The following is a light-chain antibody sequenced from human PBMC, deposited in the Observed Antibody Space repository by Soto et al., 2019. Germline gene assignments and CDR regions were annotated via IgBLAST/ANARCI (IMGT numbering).Light chain of an antibody. Sequence: DIQMTQSPSSVSASVGDRVTITCRASQDISSWLAWYQQTPGKDPKLLIYAASRLQSGVPSRFSGSGSGTDFTLTISSLQPEYFATYYCQQANSFPLTFGGGTKVEIK. J-gene: IGKJ4*01. V-gene: IGKV1-12*01. CDR3: QQANSFPLT. CDR2: AAS. CDR1: QDISSW.